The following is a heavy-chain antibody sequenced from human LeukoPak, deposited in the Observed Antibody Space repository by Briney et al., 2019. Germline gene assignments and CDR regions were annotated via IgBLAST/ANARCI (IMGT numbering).Heavy chain of an antibody. CDR3: ARDARDGYILDYYMDV. CDR1: GFTFSDYY. Sequence: GGSLRLSCAASGFTFSDYYMSWIRQAPGKGLEWVSYISSSGSTIYYADSVKGRFTISRDNAKNSLYLQMNSLRAEDTAVYYCARDARDGYILDYYMDVWGKGTTVTISS. CDR2: ISSSGSTI. V-gene: IGHV3-11*01. D-gene: IGHD5-24*01. J-gene: IGHJ6*03.